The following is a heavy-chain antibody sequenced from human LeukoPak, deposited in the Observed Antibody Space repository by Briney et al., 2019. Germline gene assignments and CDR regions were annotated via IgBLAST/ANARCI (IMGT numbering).Heavy chain of an antibody. CDR1: GGSISSRPYY. CDR2: ISYSGTT. CDR3: ARLGAGRGLTFGGVIVKVY. Sequence: PSETLSLTCTVSGGSISSRPYYWGWVRQSPGKGLEWIGTISYSGTTYYNPSLKSRVTISVDTSKNQFSLKLSSVTAADTAVYYCARLGAGRGLTFGGVIVKVYWGQGTLVTVSS. J-gene: IGHJ4*02. V-gene: IGHV4-39*07. D-gene: IGHD3-16*02.